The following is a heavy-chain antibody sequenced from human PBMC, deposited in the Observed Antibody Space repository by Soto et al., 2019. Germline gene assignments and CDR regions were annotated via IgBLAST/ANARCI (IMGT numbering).Heavy chain of an antibody. CDR2: IIPIFGTA. J-gene: IGHJ6*02. Sequence: QVQLVQSGAEVKKPGSSVKVSCKASGGTFSSYAIIWVRQAPGQGLEWMGGIIPIFGTANYAQKFQGRVTITADESTSTAYMELSSLRSEDTAVYYCASREDSSGWYNYYYYGMDVWGQGTTVTVSS. CDR3: ASREDSSGWYNYYYYGMDV. V-gene: IGHV1-69*01. CDR1: GGTFSSYA. D-gene: IGHD6-19*01.